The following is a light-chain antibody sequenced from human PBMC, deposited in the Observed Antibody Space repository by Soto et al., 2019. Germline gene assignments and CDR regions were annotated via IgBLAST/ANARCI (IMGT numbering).Light chain of an antibody. CDR1: SSDVGGYNY. CDR2: EVS. Sequence: QSALTQPASVSGSPGQSITISCTGTSSDVGGYNYVSWYQQHPGKAPKLMIYEVSNRPSGVSNRFSGSKSGNTASLTISGLQAEDEGDYYCSSYTSSSNYVFGTGTKVTVL. J-gene: IGLJ1*01. CDR3: SSYTSSSNYV. V-gene: IGLV2-14*01.